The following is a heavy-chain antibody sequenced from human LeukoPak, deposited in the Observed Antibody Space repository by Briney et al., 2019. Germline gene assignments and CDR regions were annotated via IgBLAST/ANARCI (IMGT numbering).Heavy chain of an antibody. V-gene: IGHV1-18*01. D-gene: IGHD2-2*01. CDR1: GYTFTSYG. CDR2: ISAYNGNT. Sequence: ASVKVSCKASGYTFTSYGISWVRQAPGQGLEWMGWISAYNGNTNYAQKLQGRVTMTTDTSTSTAYMELRSLRSEDTAVYYCARDSFCSSTSCHRPPQAYYYYGMDVWGQGTTVTVSS. J-gene: IGHJ6*02. CDR3: ARDSFCSSTSCHRPPQAYYYYGMDV.